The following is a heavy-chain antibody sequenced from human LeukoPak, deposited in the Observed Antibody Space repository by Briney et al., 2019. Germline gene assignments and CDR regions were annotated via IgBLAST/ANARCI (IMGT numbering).Heavy chain of an antibody. CDR3: AKDRHYYDSTAIEGDY. CDR2: ISGSGGST. J-gene: IGHJ4*02. Sequence: GGSLRLSCAASGFTFSSYAMSWVRQAPGKGLEWVSAISGSGGSTYYADSVKGRFTISRDNSKNTLYLQMNSLRAEDTAVYYCAKDRHYYDSTAIEGDYWGQGTLVTVSS. V-gene: IGHV3-23*01. CDR1: GFTFSSYA. D-gene: IGHD3-22*01.